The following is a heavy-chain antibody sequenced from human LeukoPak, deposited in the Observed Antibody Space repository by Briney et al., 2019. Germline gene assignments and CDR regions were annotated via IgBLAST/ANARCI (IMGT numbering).Heavy chain of an antibody. CDR3: ARGGLKTVDN. Sequence: GGSLRLSCAASGFTFSNYEMNWVRQAPGKGLEWVSYISSSGSTIYYADSVKGRGNISRDNTTKSLYLQKNSLRADDTAVYYCARGGLKTVDNWGHGTLVTVSS. D-gene: IGHD1-14*01. J-gene: IGHJ4*01. V-gene: IGHV3-48*03. CDR2: ISSSGSTI. CDR1: GFTFSNYE.